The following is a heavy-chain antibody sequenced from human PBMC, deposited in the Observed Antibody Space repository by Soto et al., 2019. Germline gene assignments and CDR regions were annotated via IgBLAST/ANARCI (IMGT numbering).Heavy chain of an antibody. V-gene: IGHV3-30*18. CDR2: ISYDGINK. D-gene: IGHD2-21*01. Sequence: PGGSLRLSCAASGFSFSAHGMHWVRQAPGKGPEWVAVISYDGINKDYADSVEGRLTISRDNSKNTLYLQLDSLRIDDTGIYYCAKDCGGGYQPPNYYYYGLDVWGQGTKVTVSS. J-gene: IGHJ6*02. CDR1: GFSFSAHG. CDR3: AKDCGGGYQPPNYYYYGLDV.